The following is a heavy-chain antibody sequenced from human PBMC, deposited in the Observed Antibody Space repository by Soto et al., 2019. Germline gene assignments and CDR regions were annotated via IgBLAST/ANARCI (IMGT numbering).Heavy chain of an antibody. Sequence: PGESLKISCKGSGYSFTSYWIGWVRQMPGKGLEWMGIIYPGDSDTRYSPSFQGQVTISADKSISTAYLQWSSLKASDTAMYYCARPRDHVDTAMVPASIYDYWGQGTLVTVSS. CDR2: IYPGDSDT. CDR1: GYSFTSYW. V-gene: IGHV5-51*01. D-gene: IGHD5-18*01. J-gene: IGHJ4*02. CDR3: ARPRDHVDTAMVPASIYDY.